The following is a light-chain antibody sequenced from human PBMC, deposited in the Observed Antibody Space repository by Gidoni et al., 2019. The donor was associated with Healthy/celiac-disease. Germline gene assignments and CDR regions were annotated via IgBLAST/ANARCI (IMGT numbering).Light chain of an antibody. V-gene: IGKV1-39*01. CDR2: AAS. Sequence: DIQMTHSPSSLSASVGDRVTITCRASQSISSYLNWYQQKPGKAPKLLIYAASSLQSGVPSRFSGSGSGTDFTLTISSLQPEDFATYYCQQSYSTPLTFXQXTKVEIK. CDR1: QSISSY. J-gene: IGKJ1*01. CDR3: QQSYSTPLT.